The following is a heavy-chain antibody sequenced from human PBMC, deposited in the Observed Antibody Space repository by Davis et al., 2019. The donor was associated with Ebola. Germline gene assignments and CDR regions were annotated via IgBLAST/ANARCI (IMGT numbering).Heavy chain of an antibody. Sequence: ASVKVSCKASGYTFTKYGISWVRQAPGQGLEWMGWISADNGMTRYAQNVQGRVTMTTDTPTSTVYMDLRSLRSDDTAVYYCVRSGATVTHSFDFWGQGTLVTVSS. D-gene: IGHD4-17*01. J-gene: IGHJ4*02. V-gene: IGHV1-18*01. CDR2: ISADNGMT. CDR1: GYTFTKYG. CDR3: VRSGATVTHSFDF.